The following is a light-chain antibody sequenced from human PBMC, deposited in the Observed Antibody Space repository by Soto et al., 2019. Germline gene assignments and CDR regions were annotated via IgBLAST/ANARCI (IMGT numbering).Light chain of an antibody. CDR3: NSDTTTSALV. CDR2: DVS. CDR1: SSDIGSHDY. J-gene: IGLJ1*01. Sequence: QSSLTQHASVSGSPDQSINISCTGSSSDIGSHDYVSWYQQHPGEVPKLIIYDVSKRPSGASDRFSGSKSGNAAYLSISGLQPEDEADYYCNSDTTTSALVFGTGTKVTVL. V-gene: IGLV2-14*03.